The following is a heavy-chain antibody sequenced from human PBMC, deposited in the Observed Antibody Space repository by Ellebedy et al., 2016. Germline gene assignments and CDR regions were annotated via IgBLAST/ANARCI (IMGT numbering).Heavy chain of an antibody. CDR2: IYPGDSDT. CDR1: GYSFTTYW. Sequence: GESLKISXKGSGYSFTTYWIGWVRQMPGKGLEWMGIIYPGDSDTRYSPSFQGQVTISADKSISTAYLQWSSLKASDTAMYYCARRPVAGTAPFDYWGQGTLVTVSS. D-gene: IGHD6-19*01. J-gene: IGHJ4*02. V-gene: IGHV5-51*01. CDR3: ARRPVAGTAPFDY.